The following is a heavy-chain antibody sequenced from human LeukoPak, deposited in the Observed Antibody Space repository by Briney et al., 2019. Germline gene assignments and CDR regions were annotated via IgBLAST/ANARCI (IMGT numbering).Heavy chain of an antibody. CDR1: GVSTTNGIYY. Sequence: SETLSLTCAVSGVSTTNGIYYWAWIRQSPGKGLEWIGSVHNVGSTYYNLSLRSRVTMSIDTSKNQFSLRLNSVTAADTAVYYCARHAEYNSGWHFYLDHWGQGILVTVSS. CDR3: ARHAEYNSGWHFYLDH. CDR2: VHNVGST. J-gene: IGHJ4*02. D-gene: IGHD6-19*01. V-gene: IGHV4-39*01.